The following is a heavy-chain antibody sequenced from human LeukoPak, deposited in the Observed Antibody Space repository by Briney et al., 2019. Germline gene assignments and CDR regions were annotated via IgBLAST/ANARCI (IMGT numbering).Heavy chain of an antibody. Sequence: SETLSLTCTVSGYSISSGYYWGCIRQPPGKGLEGIGYIYYSGSTNYNPPLKSRVTISVDTSKNQFSLKLSSVTAAGTAVYYCARDSGTTGEVKFDPWGQGTLVTVSS. V-gene: IGHV4-61*01. CDR3: ARDSGTTGEVKFDP. D-gene: IGHD3-10*01. J-gene: IGHJ5*02. CDR1: GYSISSGYY. CDR2: IYYSGST.